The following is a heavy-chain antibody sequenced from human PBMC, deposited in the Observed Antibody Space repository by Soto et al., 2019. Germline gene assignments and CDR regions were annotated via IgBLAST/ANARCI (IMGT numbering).Heavy chain of an antibody. V-gene: IGHV3-23*01. CDR1: GFTFSNYA. Sequence: EVQLLESGGGLVQPGGSLRLSCAASGFTFSNYAVTWVRQAPGKGLEWVSTISGSGGSTYYADSVKGRFTISRDNSKNTLYLQMNSPRAEDTAVYYCAKDQGSSWYEIDYWGQGTLFTVSS. D-gene: IGHD6-13*01. CDR2: ISGSGGST. J-gene: IGHJ4*02. CDR3: AKDQGSSWYEIDY.